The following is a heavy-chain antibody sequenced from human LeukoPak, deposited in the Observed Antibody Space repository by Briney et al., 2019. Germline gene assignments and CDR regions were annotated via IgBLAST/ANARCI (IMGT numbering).Heavy chain of an antibody. J-gene: IGHJ4*02. CDR2: IYYSGST. V-gene: IGHV4-59*01. Sequence: SETLSLTCTVSGGSISSYYWSWIRQPPGKGLEWIGYIYYSGSTNYNPSLKSRVTISVDTSKNQFSLKLSSVTAADTAVYYCARRYYYADLFDYWGQGTLVTVSS. CDR3: ARRYYYADLFDY. D-gene: IGHD3-10*01. CDR1: GGSISSYY.